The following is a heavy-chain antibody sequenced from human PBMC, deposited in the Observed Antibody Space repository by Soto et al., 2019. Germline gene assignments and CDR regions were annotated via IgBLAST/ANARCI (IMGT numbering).Heavy chain of an antibody. CDR1: GFNFDDYA. V-gene: IGHV3-9*01. J-gene: IGHJ5*02. CDR2: ISWNSGSI. CDR3: AKDIGGGVRYCSGGSCYSSGWFDP. Sequence: FPRLSCAASGFNFDDYAMHWVRQAPGKGLEWVSGISWNSGSIGYADSVKGRFTISRDNAKNSLYLQVNSLRAEDTALYYCAKDIGGGVRYCSGGSCYSSGWFDPWGQGTLVTVSS. D-gene: IGHD2-15*01.